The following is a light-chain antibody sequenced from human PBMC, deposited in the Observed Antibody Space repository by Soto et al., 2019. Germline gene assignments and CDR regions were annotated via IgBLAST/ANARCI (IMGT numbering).Light chain of an antibody. CDR3: KQYEKWPWT. Sequence: EIFITQSPATLSVSPVESATLSCMASQSVTSDLAWYQQKPGQAPRLFIYLASTRATGIPARFSGSGSWTEFTLTISSLQSEDFALYFCKQYEKWPWTFGQGNRWIS. V-gene: IGKV3-15*01. CDR1: QSVTSD. J-gene: IGKJ1*01. CDR2: LAS.